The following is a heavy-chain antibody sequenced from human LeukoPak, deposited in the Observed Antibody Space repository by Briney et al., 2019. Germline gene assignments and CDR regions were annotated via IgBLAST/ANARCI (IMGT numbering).Heavy chain of an antibody. Sequence: SETLSLTCTVSGGSISSYYWSWIRQPPGKGLEWIGYIYYSGSTNYNPSLKSRVTISVDTSKNQFSLKLSSVTAADTAVYYCARLGTDSSSWSPKRLRYYYGMDVWGQGTTVTVSS. CDR1: GGSISSYY. J-gene: IGHJ6*02. V-gene: IGHV4-59*08. CDR3: ARLGTDSSSWSPKRLRYYYGMDV. D-gene: IGHD6-13*01. CDR2: IYYSGST.